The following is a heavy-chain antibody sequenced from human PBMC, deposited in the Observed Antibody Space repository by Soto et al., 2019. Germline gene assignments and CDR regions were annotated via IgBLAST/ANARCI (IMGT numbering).Heavy chain of an antibody. CDR1: GFTFSSYA. V-gene: IGHV3-23*01. CDR3: ATSNRIYDILTGYPRDY. J-gene: IGHJ4*02. Sequence: GGSLRLSCAASGFTFSSYAMSWVRQAPGKGLEWVSAISGSGGSTYYADSVKGRFTISRDNSKNTLYLQMNSLRAEDTAVYYCATSNRIYDILTGYPRDYWGQGTLVTVSS. D-gene: IGHD3-9*01. CDR2: ISGSGGST.